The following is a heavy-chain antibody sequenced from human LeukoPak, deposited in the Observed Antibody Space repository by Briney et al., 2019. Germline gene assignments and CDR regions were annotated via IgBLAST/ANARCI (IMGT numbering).Heavy chain of an antibody. CDR2: ISSAGTT. J-gene: IGHJ4*02. D-gene: IGHD6-13*01. Sequence: GGSLRLSCAASGLTVSSSYVSWVRLAPGKGLEWVSIISSAGTTYYADSVKGRFTISRDNSKNTVYLQVNSLRDEDTAVYYCARDLEAANTYYFDYWGQRTMVTVSS. V-gene: IGHV3-66*01. CDR3: ARDLEAANTYYFDY. CDR1: GLTVSSSY.